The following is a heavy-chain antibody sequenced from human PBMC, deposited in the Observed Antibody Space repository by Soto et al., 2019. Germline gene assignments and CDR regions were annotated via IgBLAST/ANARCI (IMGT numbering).Heavy chain of an antibody. V-gene: IGHV3-7*03. J-gene: IGHJ4*02. CDR1: GFTFSSYW. CDR3: ARVRVDFWSGYYSDNFDY. CDR2: IKQDGSEK. Sequence: EVQLVESGGGLVQPGGSLRLSCAASGFTFSSYWMSWVRQAPGKGLEWVANIKQDGSEKYYVDSVKGRFTISRDNAKNSLYLKMNSLRAEDTAVYYCARVRVDFWSGYYSDNFDYWGQGTLVTVSS. D-gene: IGHD3-3*01.